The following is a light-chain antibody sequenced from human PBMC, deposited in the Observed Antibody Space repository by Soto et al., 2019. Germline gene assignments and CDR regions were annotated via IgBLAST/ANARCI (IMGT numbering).Light chain of an antibody. CDR2: DVS. V-gene: IGLV2-14*01. J-gene: IGLJ2*01. Sequence: QSALTQPASVSGSPGQSITISCTGTSSDVGGYNYVSWYQQHPGKAPKLMIDDVSNRPSGVSNRFSGSKSGKTASLTISGLQAEDEADYYCSSYTSSSTLVVFGGGTKVTVL. CDR1: SSDVGGYNY. CDR3: SSYTSSSTLVV.